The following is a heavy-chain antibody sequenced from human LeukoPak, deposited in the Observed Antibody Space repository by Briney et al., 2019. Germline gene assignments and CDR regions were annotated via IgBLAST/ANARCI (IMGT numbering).Heavy chain of an antibody. CDR1: GGSISSGGYY. CDR3: ARRDSGSYYNENWFDP. V-gene: IGHV4-31*03. J-gene: IGHJ5*02. CDR2: IYYSGST. Sequence: SETLSLTCTVSGGSISSGGYYWSWIRQHPGKGLEWIGYIYYSGSTYYNPSLKSRVTISVDTSKNQFSLKLSSVTAADTAVYYCARRDSGSYYNENWFDPWGQGTLVTVSS. D-gene: IGHD3-10*01.